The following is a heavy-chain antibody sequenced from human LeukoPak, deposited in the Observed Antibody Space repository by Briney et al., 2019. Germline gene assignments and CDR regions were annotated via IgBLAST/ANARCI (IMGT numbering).Heavy chain of an antibody. CDR2: ISGYGDST. CDR3: AKGGGQSRPYYFDY. CDR1: GFTFSSDV. V-gene: IGHV3-23*01. Sequence: GGSLRLSCAASGFTFSSDVMSWVRHAPGQGLEWIAAISGYGDSTYYADSVKDRFTISRDNSKNTLYLQMISLRGEDAAVYYCAKGGGQSRPYYFDYWGQGTLVTVSS. D-gene: IGHD4-23*01. J-gene: IGHJ4*02.